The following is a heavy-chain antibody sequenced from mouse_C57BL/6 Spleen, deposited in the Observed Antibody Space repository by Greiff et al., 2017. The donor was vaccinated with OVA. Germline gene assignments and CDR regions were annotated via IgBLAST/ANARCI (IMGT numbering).Heavy chain of an antibody. D-gene: IGHD4-1*01. CDR3: ARELGAY. CDR1: GFTFSDFY. V-gene: IGHV7-1*01. CDR2: SRNKANDYTT. J-gene: IGHJ3*01. Sequence: EVQGVESGGGLVQSGRSLRLSCATSGFTFSDFYMEWVRQAPGKGLEWIAASRNKANDYTTEYSASVKGRFIVSRDTSQSILYLQMNALRAEDTAIYYCARELGAYWGQGTLVTVSA.